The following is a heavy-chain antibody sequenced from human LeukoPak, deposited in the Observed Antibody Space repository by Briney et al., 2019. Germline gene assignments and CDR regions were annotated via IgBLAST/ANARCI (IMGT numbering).Heavy chain of an antibody. CDR2: INPSGGST. CDR1: GYTFTSYG. Sequence: ASVKVSCKASGYTFTSYGISWVRQAPGQGLEWMGIINPSGGSTSYAQKFQGRVTMTRDTSMSTVYMELSSLRSEDAAVYYCARAALGYCSGGSCSPRVYYFDYWGQGTLVTVSS. V-gene: IGHV1-46*01. J-gene: IGHJ4*02. CDR3: ARAALGYCSGGSCSPRVYYFDY. D-gene: IGHD2-15*01.